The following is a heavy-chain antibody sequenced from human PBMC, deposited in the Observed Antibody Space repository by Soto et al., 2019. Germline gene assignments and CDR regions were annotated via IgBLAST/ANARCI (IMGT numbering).Heavy chain of an antibody. J-gene: IGHJ4*02. CDR2: IIPIFGTA. V-gene: IGHV1-69*13. CDR3: ARDHSGYSYGPKFDY. D-gene: IGHD5-18*01. CDR1: GGTFSSYA. Sequence: RASVKVSCKASGGTFSSYAISWVRQAPGQGLEWMGGIIPIFGTANYAQKFQGRVTITADESTSTAYMELSSLRSEDTAVYYCARDHSGYSYGPKFDYWGQGTLVTVSS.